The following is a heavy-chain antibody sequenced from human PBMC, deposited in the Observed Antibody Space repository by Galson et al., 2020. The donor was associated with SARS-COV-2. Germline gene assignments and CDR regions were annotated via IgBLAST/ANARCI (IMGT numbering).Heavy chain of an antibody. CDR1: GYTFTSYD. CDR2: MNPNSGNT. D-gene: IGHD4-17*01. J-gene: IGHJ4*02. Sequence: ASVKVSCKASGYTFTSYDINWVRQATGQGLEWMGWMNPNSGNTGYAQKFQGRVTMTRNTSISTAYMELSSLRSEDTAVYYCARADRNYGDYTHGYWGQGTLVTVSS. CDR3: ARADRNYGDYTHGY. V-gene: IGHV1-8*01.